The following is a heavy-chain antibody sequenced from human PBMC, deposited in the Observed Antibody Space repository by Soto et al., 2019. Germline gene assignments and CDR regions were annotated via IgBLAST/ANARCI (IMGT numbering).Heavy chain of an antibody. CDR1: GDSVSSNSAA. V-gene: IGHV6-1*01. CDR3: XRGITGTNLYYYYGMDV. Sequence: SQTLSLTCAISGDSVSSNSAAWNWIRQSPSRGLEWLGRTYYRSKWYNDYAVSVKSRITINPDTSKNQFSLQLNSVTPEDTAVYYCXRGITGTNLYYYYGMDVWGQGTTVTVSS. D-gene: IGHD1-7*01. J-gene: IGHJ6*02. CDR2: TYYRSKWYN.